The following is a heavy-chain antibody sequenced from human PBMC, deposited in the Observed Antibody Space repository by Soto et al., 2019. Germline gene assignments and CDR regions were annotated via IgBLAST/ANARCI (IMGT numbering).Heavy chain of an antibody. Sequence: GSSVKLTCKASGYTFMNYAINWVRQAPGQGLEWMGWLSAYNSKTNYAQKFQGRVTMATDTPTSTAYMESRSLKSDDTAVYYCARDGRQVDTNSDNCDGWGNGKTVTVSA. CDR1: GYTFMNYA. CDR3: ARDGRQVDTNSDNCDG. CDR2: LSAYNSKT. D-gene: IGHD2-21*01. J-gene: IGHJ6*04. V-gene: IGHV1-18*01.